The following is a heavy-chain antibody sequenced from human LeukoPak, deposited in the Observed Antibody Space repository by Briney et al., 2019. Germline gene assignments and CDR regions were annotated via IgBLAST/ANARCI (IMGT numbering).Heavy chain of an antibody. CDR2: ISGRSSHT. D-gene: IGHD3-16*01. Sequence: GGSLRLSCAASGFTFSRYSMNWARQAPGKGLEWISAISGRSSHTYYGDSVKGRFSISRDNAKNLLYLQMNGLGAEDTAVYYCGRAFPPLRTSSAGDLWGQGTLVTVSS. CDR3: GRAFPPLRTSSAGDL. J-gene: IGHJ4*02. CDR1: GFTFSRYS. V-gene: IGHV3-21*06.